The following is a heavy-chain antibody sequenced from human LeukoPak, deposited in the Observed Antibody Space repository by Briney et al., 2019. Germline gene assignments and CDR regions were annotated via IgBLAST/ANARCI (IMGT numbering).Heavy chain of an antibody. CDR2: VSSSGTTI. Sequence: GGSPRLSCAASGFAFSDYYMNWIRQAPGKGLEWVSYVSSSGTTIYYADSVKGRFAISRDNAMNSLYLQMNSLRTEDTAVYYCASGALDTDMFDSDYYFMDVWGQGTTVTVSS. CDR3: ASGALDTDMFDSDYYFMDV. CDR1: GFAFSDYY. D-gene: IGHD5-18*01. V-gene: IGHV3-11*01. J-gene: IGHJ6*02.